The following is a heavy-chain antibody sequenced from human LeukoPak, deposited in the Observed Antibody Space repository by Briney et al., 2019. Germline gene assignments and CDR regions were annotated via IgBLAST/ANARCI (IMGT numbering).Heavy chain of an antibody. CDR2: IYPGDSDT. Sequence: GESLKISCKGSGYSFTSYWIGWVRQMPGKGLEWMGIIYPGDSDTRYSPSFQGQVTISADKSISTAYLQWSSLKASDTAMYYCARRMAFEDIVVVPAAEFDYWGQGTLVTVSS. J-gene: IGHJ4*02. CDR3: ARRMAFEDIVVVPAAEFDY. CDR1: GYSFTSYW. V-gene: IGHV5-51*01. D-gene: IGHD2-2*01.